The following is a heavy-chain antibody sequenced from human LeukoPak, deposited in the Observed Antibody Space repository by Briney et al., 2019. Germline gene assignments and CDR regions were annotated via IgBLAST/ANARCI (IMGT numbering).Heavy chain of an antibody. J-gene: IGHJ4*02. V-gene: IGHV3-74*01. CDR1: GFTLSSYY. D-gene: IGHD4-17*01. CDR3: AGDYYGDSYFNY. Sequence: GGSLRLSCAASGFTLSSYYMHWVRQVPGKGLVWVSCINGDGSSTKYADSVKGGFTISRDNAKNSLYLQMNSLRAEDTALYYCAGDYYGDSYFNYWGQGTLVTVSS. CDR2: INGDGSST.